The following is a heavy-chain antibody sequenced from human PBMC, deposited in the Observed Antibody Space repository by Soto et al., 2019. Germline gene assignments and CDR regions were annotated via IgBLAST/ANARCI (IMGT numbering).Heavy chain of an antibody. Sequence: GSLRLSCAASGFTFSSYAMSWVRQAPGKGLEWVSAISGSGGSTYYADSVKGRFTISRDNSKNTLYLQMNSLRAEDTAVYYCAKGHFWSGYSFTYYFEYWGQGTLVTVSS. V-gene: IGHV3-23*01. CDR1: GFTFSSYA. CDR2: ISGSGGST. CDR3: AKGHFWSGYSFTYYFEY. J-gene: IGHJ4*02. D-gene: IGHD3-3*02.